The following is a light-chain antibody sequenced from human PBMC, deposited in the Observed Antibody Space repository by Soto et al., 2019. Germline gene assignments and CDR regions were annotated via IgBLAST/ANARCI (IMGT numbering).Light chain of an antibody. CDR3: LQDFNYPRT. V-gene: IGKV1-5*03. J-gene: IGKJ1*01. CDR1: QSISTY. Sequence: DIQMTRSPSTLSASVGDRVAITCRASQSISTYLAWYQQKPGKAPKLLIYKASSLQSGVPSRFSGSGSGTEFTLTINSLQPEDFATYYCLQDFNYPRTFGQGTKVDI. CDR2: KAS.